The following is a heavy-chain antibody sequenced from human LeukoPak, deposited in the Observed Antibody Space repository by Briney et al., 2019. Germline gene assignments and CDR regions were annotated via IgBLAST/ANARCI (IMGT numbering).Heavy chain of an antibody. J-gene: IGHJ4*02. V-gene: IGHV3-30*03. Sequence: GRSLRLSCAASGFTFSSYGMHWVRQAPGKGLEWVAVISYDGSDKYYADSVKGRFTISRDNPGNSVYLQMNSLRAEDTAVYYCARLMFLWPPIYFDYWGQGTLVTVSS. D-gene: IGHD2-8*01. CDR2: ISYDGSDK. CDR3: ARLMFLWPPIYFDY. CDR1: GFTFSSYG.